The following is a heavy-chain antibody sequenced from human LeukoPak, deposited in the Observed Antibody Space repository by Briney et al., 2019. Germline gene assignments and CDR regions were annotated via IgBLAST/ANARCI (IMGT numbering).Heavy chain of an antibody. CDR3: ARDQVGSTTRRFDY. Sequence: PGGSLRLSCAASGFTFSDYWMHWVRQAPGKGLVWVSRINGDGGSTNYADSVKGRFTISRDNAKNTLYLQMSSLRDEDTAVYYCARDQVGSTTRRFDYWGQGILVTVSS. V-gene: IGHV3-74*01. CDR2: INGDGGST. J-gene: IGHJ4*02. D-gene: IGHD1-26*01. CDR1: GFTFSDYW.